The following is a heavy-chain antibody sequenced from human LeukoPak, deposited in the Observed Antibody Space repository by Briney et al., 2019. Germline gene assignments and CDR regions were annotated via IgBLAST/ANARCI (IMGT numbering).Heavy chain of an antibody. CDR3: ARDRRITESAFDI. J-gene: IGHJ3*02. CDR2: VSSSGSTI. V-gene: IGHV3-48*03. CDR1: GRTFRPYE. D-gene: IGHD3-10*01. Sequence: PGGSLTLLCAASGRTFRPYEMHWVRQAPGRAVEGVLYVSSSGSTIYYADSVKGLFTISRDNAKNSLYLQINSLRAEDTAVYYCARDRRITESAFDIWGQGTMVTVSS.